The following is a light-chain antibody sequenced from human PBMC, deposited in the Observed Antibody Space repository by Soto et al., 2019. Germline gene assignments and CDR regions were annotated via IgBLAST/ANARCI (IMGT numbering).Light chain of an antibody. CDR1: QSVSSN. CDR3: QRNHPCPV. Sequence: EIVMAQSPATLSVSPGERATLSCRASQSVSSNLAWYQQTPGQAPRLLIYGASTRATGIPARFSGSGSGTDFTPTISSLLSEDFAVYYCQRNHPCPVFGGGTKVEI. CDR2: GAS. V-gene: IGKV3-15*01. J-gene: IGKJ4*01.